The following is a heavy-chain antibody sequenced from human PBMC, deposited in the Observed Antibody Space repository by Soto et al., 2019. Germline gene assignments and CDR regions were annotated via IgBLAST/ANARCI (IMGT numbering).Heavy chain of an antibody. CDR3: ATMGTPATGLYYFDN. V-gene: IGHV1-58*01. CDR2: IVVGSGNT. Sequence: GASVKVSCKASGFTFTSSAVQWVRQARGQRLEWIGWIVVGSGNTNYAQRFQERVTITRDMSTSTAYMELSSLRSEDTAVYYCATMGTPATGLYYFDNWGQGTLVTVSS. J-gene: IGHJ4*02. CDR1: GFTFTSSA. D-gene: IGHD1-7*01.